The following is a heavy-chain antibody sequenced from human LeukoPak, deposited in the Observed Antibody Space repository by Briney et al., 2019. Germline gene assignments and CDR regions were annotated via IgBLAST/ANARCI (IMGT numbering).Heavy chain of an antibody. CDR3: ASVPLRFLEWLYLDY. J-gene: IGHJ4*02. CDR1: GGTFSRYA. Sequence: ASVKVPCKASGGTFSRYAISWVRQAPGQGLEWMGGIIPIFGTANYAQKFQGRVTITTDESTSTAYMELSSLRSEDTAVYYCASVPLRFLEWLYLDYWGQGTLVSVSS. D-gene: IGHD3-3*01. CDR2: IIPIFGTA. V-gene: IGHV1-69*05.